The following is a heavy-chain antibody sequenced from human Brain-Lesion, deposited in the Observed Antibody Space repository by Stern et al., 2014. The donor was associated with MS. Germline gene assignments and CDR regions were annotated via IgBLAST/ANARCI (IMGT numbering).Heavy chain of an antibody. CDR1: GFIFSASG. V-gene: IGHV3-73*01. J-gene: IGHJ4*02. CDR3: TRQGPAPVDDFDY. CDR2: IRGKGNNYAT. Sequence: EVQLVQSGGGLVQPGGSLKLSCAASGFIFSASGIHWVRQAYGKGLEWVGRIRGKGNNYATDYAASVKGRFTISRDDSRNTAYLQMSSLMTEDTAIYYCTRQGPAPVDDFDYWGQGTLVTVSS.